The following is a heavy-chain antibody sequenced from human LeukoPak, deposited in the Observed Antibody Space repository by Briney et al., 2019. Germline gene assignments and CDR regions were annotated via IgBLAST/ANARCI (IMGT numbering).Heavy chain of an antibody. CDR2: IYYSGST. CDR1: GDSISTSSYY. V-gene: IGHV4-39*01. Sequence: SETLSLTCSVSGDSISTSSYYWGWIRQPPGKGLEWIGTIYYSGSTYYNPSLTSRVTISVDTSKNQFSLKLSSVTAADTAVYYCARHKHYYYSYMDVWGKGTTVTISS. J-gene: IGHJ6*03. CDR3: ARHKHYYYSYMDV.